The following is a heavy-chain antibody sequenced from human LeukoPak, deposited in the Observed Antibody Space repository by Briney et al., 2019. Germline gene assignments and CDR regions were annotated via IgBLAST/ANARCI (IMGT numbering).Heavy chain of an antibody. Sequence: PGGSLRLSCVGFGFSSSSYWMSWVRQAPGKGLEWVANIKQDGAEKIYVDSVKGRFTISRDDAKNSVFLQMNSLRAEDTAVYYCARVPPGYCSSTSCYTYAFDIWGQGTMVTVSS. CDR2: IKQDGAEK. CDR3: ARVPPGYCSSTSCYTYAFDI. CDR1: GFSSSSYW. J-gene: IGHJ3*02. V-gene: IGHV3-7*03. D-gene: IGHD2-2*02.